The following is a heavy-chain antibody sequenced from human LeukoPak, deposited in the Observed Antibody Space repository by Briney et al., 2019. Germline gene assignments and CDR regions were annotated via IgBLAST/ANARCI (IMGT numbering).Heavy chain of an antibody. Sequence: SETLSLTCTVSGGSISRSNNYWGWIRQPPGKGLEWIGSIYYSGSTYYNPSLKSRVTISVDTSKSQFSLKLSSVTAADTAVYYCARHEQWLVRYNYWGQGILVTVSS. CDR2: IYYSGST. V-gene: IGHV4-39*01. CDR3: ARHEQWLVRYNY. D-gene: IGHD6-19*01. J-gene: IGHJ4*02. CDR1: GGSISRSNNY.